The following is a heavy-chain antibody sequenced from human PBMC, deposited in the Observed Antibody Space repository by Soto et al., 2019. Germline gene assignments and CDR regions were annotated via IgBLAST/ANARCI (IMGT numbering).Heavy chain of an antibody. V-gene: IGHV4-39*01. CDR2: INHSGST. CDR3: ARQSPDYLCDF. D-gene: IGHD4-17*01. J-gene: IGHJ4*02. Sequence: LQLQESGPGLVKPSETLSLTCTVSGGSISSNNDYWGWIRQPPGKGQEWIGSINHSGSTYYPPSLKSRVTTSVNTSKNQFSVKLTSVTAADTAVYYCARQSPDYLCDFWGQGTLVTVSS. CDR1: GGSISSNNDY.